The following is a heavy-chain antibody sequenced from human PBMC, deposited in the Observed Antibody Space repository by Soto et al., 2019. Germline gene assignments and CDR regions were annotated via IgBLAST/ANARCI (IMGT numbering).Heavy chain of an antibody. CDR3: ARDCSSTSCHPYYGMDV. CDR2: ISSSSCYI. Sequence: GGSLRLSCAASGFTFSSYSMNWVRQAPGKGLEWVSSISSSSCYIYYADSVKGRFTISRDNAKNSLYLQMNSLRAEDTAVYYCARDCSSTSCHPYYGMDVWGQGTTVTVSS. D-gene: IGHD2-2*01. CDR1: GFTFSSYS. V-gene: IGHV3-21*01. J-gene: IGHJ6*02.